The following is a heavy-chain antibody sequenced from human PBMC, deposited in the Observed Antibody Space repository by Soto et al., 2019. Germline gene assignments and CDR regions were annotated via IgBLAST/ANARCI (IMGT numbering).Heavy chain of an antibody. CDR3: ARQGPFSSSWYGWDDAFDI. V-gene: IGHV4-39*01. CDR2: IYYSGST. J-gene: IGHJ3*02. Sequence: DTLSLTCTVSGGSTSSSSYYWGWIRQPPGKGLEWIGSIYYSGSTYYNPSLKSRVTISVDTSKNQFSLKLSSVTAADTAVYYCARQGPFSSSWYGWDDAFDIWGQGTMVTVSS. CDR1: GGSTSSSSYY. D-gene: IGHD6-13*01.